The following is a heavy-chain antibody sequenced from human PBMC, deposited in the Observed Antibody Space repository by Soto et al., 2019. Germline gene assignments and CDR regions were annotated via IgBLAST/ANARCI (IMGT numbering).Heavy chain of an antibody. CDR2: IKSETDGGTI. V-gene: IGHV3-15*07. Sequence: EVQLVESGGGLVKPGGSLRLSCAGSGFTFSNVWMNWVRQAPGKGLEWVGRIKSETDGGTIDYAAPVKGRFTISRDDSNNTLYLQMNILKTEDTATYYCTPLARKYNSAGYPLSDWGQGPRVNVSS. J-gene: IGHJ4*02. CDR1: GFTFSNVW. D-gene: IGHD6-19*01. CDR3: TPLARKYNSAGYPLSD.